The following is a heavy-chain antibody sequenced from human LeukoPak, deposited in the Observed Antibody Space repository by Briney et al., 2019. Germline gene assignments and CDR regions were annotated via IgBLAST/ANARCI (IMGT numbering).Heavy chain of an antibody. CDR3: ASRIPYDSSSY. Sequence: GGSLRLSCAASGFTFSSYAMNWVRQAPGKGLEWVSAISGSGDTTYYADATKGRFTISRDNAKNTLYLQMNSLRAEDTAVYYCASRIPYDSSSYWGQGTLVTVSS. V-gene: IGHV3-23*01. CDR2: ISGSGDTT. CDR1: GFTFSSYA. D-gene: IGHD3-22*01. J-gene: IGHJ4*02.